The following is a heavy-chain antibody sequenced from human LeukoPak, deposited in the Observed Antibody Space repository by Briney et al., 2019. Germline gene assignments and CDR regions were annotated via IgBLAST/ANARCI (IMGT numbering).Heavy chain of an antibody. CDR1: GGSISSSSYY. V-gene: IGHV4-39*01. CDR2: IYYSGST. D-gene: IGHD2-8*01. CDR3: ARHVTDHIVLMVYAAHLDY. Sequence: SETLSLTCTVSGGSISSSSYYWGWIRQPPGKGLEWIGSIYYSGSTYYNPSLKSRVTISVDTSKNQFSLKLSSVTAADTAVYYCARHVTDHIVLMVYAAHLDYWGQGTLVTVSS. J-gene: IGHJ4*02.